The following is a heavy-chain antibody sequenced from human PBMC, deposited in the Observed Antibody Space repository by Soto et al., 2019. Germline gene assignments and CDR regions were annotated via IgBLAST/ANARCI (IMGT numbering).Heavy chain of an antibody. J-gene: IGHJ5*02. CDR2: INPNSGGT. CDR3: ARGVSRFRTWFDP. CDR1: GGTSTDYY. Sequence: GASVKVSCKASGGTSTDYYVHWVRQAPGQKLEWMGWINPNSGGTNFAQKFQGRVTMTGDTSISTVYMELNRLTSDDTAVYYCARGVSRFRTWFDPWGQGTVVTVSS. V-gene: IGHV1-2*02.